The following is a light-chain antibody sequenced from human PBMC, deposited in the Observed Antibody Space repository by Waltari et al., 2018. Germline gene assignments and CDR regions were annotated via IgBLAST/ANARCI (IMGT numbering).Light chain of an antibody. V-gene: IGLV1-36*01. CDR2: YDD. J-gene: IGLJ2*01. CDR1: SSNIGNNA. Sequence: QSVLTQPPSVSEAPRQRVTISCSGGSSNIGNNAVNWYQQLPGQAPKLLIFYDDLLPSGVSDRFAGSKSGTSASLAISGLQPEDEAHYYCASWDDSLNGVVFGGGTKVTVL. CDR3: ASWDDSLNGVV.